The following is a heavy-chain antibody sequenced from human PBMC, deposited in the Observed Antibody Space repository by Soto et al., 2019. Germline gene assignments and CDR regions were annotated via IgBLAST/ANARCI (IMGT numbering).Heavy chain of an antibody. J-gene: IGHJ4*02. CDR2: IIPTFDAP. V-gene: IGHV1-69*01. D-gene: IGHD2-8*01. CDR3: ARDLPNQGFDF. Sequence: QVQLVQSGAEVKKPGSSVKVSCKASGGTFTSYAISWVRQAPGQGLEWMGGIIPTFDAPNYAQRFQGRLTITAGEFTTTAYMELSSLTSEATAVYYCARDLPNQGFDFWGQGTLVTVSS. CDR1: GGTFTSYA.